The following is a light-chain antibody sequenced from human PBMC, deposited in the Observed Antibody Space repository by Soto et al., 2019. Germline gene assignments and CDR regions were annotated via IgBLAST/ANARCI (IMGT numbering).Light chain of an antibody. Sequence: DIHLTQSPSFLSASVGDRFTITCRASQGISSFLAWYQQKPGKAPNLLMYAASTLQSGVPSRFSGGESGTEYTLTISSLQPEDSATYYCQQLYIFPLTFGQGTRLEIK. CDR2: AAS. V-gene: IGKV1-9*01. J-gene: IGKJ5*01. CDR1: QGISSF. CDR3: QQLYIFPLT.